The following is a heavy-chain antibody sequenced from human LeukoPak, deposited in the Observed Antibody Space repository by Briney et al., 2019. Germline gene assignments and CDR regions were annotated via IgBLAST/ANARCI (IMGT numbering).Heavy chain of an antibody. CDR3: ARQPSYDSSGYCDY. J-gene: IGHJ4*02. Sequence: SETLSLTCTVSGGSISSSSYYWGWIRQPRGRGLEWIGSIYYSGSTYYNPSLKSRVTISVDTSKNQFSLKLSSVTAADTAVYYCARQPSYDSSGYCDYWGQGTLVTVSS. V-gene: IGHV4-39*01. CDR2: IYYSGST. CDR1: GGSISSSSYY. D-gene: IGHD3-22*01.